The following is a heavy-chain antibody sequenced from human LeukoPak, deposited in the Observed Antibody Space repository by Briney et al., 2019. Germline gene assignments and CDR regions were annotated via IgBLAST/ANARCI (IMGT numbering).Heavy chain of an antibody. J-gene: IGHJ6*02. CDR3: ARSVYDFWSGYYTGYYYYYGMDV. D-gene: IGHD3-3*01. CDR2: MNPNSGNT. V-gene: IGHV1-8*01. CDR1: GYTFTSYD. Sequence: ASVKVSCKASGYTFTSYDINWVRQATGQGLEWMGWMNPNSGNTGYAQKFQGRVTMTRNTSISTAYMELSSLRSEDTAVYHCARSVYDFWSGYYTGYYYYYGMDVWGQGTTVTVSS.